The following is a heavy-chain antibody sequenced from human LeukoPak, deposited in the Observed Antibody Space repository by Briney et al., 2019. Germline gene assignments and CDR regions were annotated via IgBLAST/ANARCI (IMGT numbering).Heavy chain of an antibody. J-gene: IGHJ3*01. Sequence: GGSLRLSCAASGFTFSSYTMIWVRQAPGKGLEWVSAISGSGDSTSYADSVKGRFTISRDNSKGTLYLQMDSLRVEDTAVYYCGKDPNGNFIGAFDFWGQGTIVTVSS. CDR2: ISGSGDST. CDR1: GFTFSSYT. CDR3: GKDPNGNFIGAFDF. V-gene: IGHV3-23*01. D-gene: IGHD4-23*01.